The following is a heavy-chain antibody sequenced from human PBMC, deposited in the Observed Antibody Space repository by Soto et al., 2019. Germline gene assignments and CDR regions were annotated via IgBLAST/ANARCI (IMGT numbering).Heavy chain of an antibody. CDR3: ARREITVRGAPLFRRRSSNDAFDM. V-gene: IGHV4-34*01. D-gene: IGHD3-10*01. CDR1: VGPVSAYY. J-gene: IGHJ3*02. Sequence: PSETLSLTCAVYVGPVSAYYWSWIRQPPGKGLEWIGQINHSGSSNYNPSLKSRVTMSVDTSKNQFSLKLRSVTAADTAVYYCARREITVRGAPLFRRRSSNDAFDMWGQGTMVTVSS. CDR2: INHSGSS.